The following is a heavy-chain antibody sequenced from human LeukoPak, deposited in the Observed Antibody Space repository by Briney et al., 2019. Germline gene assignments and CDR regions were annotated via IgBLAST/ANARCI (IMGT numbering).Heavy chain of an antibody. Sequence: ASVKVSCKASGYTFTGYYMHWVRQTPGQGLGWMGWINPNSGGTNYAQKFQGRVTMTRDTSISTAYMELSRLRSDDTAVYYCARGGTTPTGRHNDYWGQGILVTVSS. CDR2: INPNSGGT. V-gene: IGHV1-2*02. CDR3: ARGGTTPTGRHNDY. J-gene: IGHJ4*02. D-gene: IGHD4-11*01. CDR1: GYTFTGYY.